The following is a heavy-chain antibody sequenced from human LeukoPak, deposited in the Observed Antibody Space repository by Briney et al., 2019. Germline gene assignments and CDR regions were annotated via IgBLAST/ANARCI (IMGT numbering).Heavy chain of an antibody. D-gene: IGHD2-8*01. V-gene: IGHV4-4*02. CDR2: IYHSGST. J-gene: IGHJ4*02. Sequence: SETLSLTCAVSGGSISSSNWWSWVRQPLGKGLEWIGEIYHSGSTNYNPSLKSRVTISVDTSKNQFSLKLSSATAADTAVYYCARVLMVYAISSYYFDYWGQGTLVTVSS. CDR3: ARVLMVYAISSYYFDY. CDR1: GGSISSSNW.